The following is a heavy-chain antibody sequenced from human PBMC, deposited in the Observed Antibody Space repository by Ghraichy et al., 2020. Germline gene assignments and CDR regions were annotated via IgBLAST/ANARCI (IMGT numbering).Heavy chain of an antibody. CDR1: GFTFRSSW. Sequence: GGSPRLSCAASGFTFRSSWMSWVRQAPGKGLEWVANIQQDGSEKYYLDSVKGRFTVSRDNAKNSLYLQMNSLRAEDTALYYCARIRGYSGYESVGWFDPWGQGTLVTVSS. D-gene: IGHD5-12*01. CDR2: IQQDGSEK. CDR3: ARIRGYSGYESVGWFDP. J-gene: IGHJ5*02. V-gene: IGHV3-7*05.